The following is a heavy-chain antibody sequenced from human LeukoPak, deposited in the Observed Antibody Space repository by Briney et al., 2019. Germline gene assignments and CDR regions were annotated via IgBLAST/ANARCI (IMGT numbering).Heavy chain of an antibody. CDR3: ARSSDIVVVPAAPPDY. D-gene: IGHD2-2*01. CDR2: ISSSSSYI. CDR1: GFTFSSYS. J-gene: IGHJ4*02. Sequence: GGSLRLSCAAFGFTFSSYSMNWVRQAPGKGLEWVSSISSSSSYIYYADSVKGRFTISRDNAKNSLYLQMNSLRAEDTAVYYCARSSDIVVVPAAPPDYWGQGTLVTVSS. V-gene: IGHV3-21*01.